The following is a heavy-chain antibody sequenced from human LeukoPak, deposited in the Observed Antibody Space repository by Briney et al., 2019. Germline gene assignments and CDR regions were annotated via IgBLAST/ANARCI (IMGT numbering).Heavy chain of an antibody. V-gene: IGHV4-34*01. Sequence: PSETLSLTCAVYGGSFSGYYWSWIRQPPGKGLEWIGEINHSGSTNYNPSLKSRVTISVDTSKNQFSLKLSSVTAADTAVYYCARAGHLYHFDYWGQGTLVTVSS. D-gene: IGHD3-16*01. CDR2: INHSGST. J-gene: IGHJ4*02. CDR3: ARAGHLYHFDY. CDR1: GGSFSGYY.